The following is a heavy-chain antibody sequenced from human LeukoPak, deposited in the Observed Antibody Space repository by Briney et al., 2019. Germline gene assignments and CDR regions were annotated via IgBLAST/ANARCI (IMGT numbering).Heavy chain of an antibody. CDR3: ARAPSGCAGTCAFDY. Sequence: PSETLSLTCTVSGGSTSNFFWSWIRQPAGKGLEWIGRIYTDGSTNSNTSLRSRLTMSLDTSKNQFSLKLTSVTAADTAVYFCARAPSGCAGTCAFDYWGRGTLVTVSS. D-gene: IGHD6-13*01. J-gene: IGHJ4*02. CDR2: IYTDGST. CDR1: GGSTSNFF. V-gene: IGHV4-4*07.